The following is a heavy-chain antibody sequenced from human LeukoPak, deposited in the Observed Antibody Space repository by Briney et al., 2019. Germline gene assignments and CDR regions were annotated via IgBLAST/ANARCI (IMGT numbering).Heavy chain of an antibody. CDR2: INHSGST. V-gene: IGHV4-34*01. CDR3: ARSRASIAVDYWFDP. J-gene: IGHJ5*02. D-gene: IGHD6-19*01. Sequence: SETLSLTCAVYGGSFSGYYWSWIRQPPGKGLEWIGEINHSGSTNYNPSLKSRVTISVHTSKNQFSLKLSSVTAADTAVYYCARSRASIAVDYWFDPWGQGTLVTVSS. CDR1: GGSFSGYY.